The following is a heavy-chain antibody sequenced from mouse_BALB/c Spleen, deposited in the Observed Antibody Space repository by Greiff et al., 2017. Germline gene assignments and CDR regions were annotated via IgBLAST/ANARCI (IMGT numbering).Heavy chain of an antibody. CDR3: ARYGIGRSSWFAY. Sequence: VQGVESGAELVRPGTSVKVSCKASGYAFTNYLIEWVKQRPGQGLEWIGVINPGSGGTNYNEKFKGKATLTADKSSSTAYMQLSSLTSDDSAVYFCARYGIGRSSWFAYWGQGTLVTVSA. J-gene: IGHJ3*01. CDR1: GYAFTNYL. V-gene: IGHV1-54*01. D-gene: IGHD1-1*02. CDR2: INPGSGGT.